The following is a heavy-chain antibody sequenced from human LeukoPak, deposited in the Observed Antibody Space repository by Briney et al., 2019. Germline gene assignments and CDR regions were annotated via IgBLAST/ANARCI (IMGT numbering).Heavy chain of an antibody. J-gene: IGHJ6*03. Sequence: SETLSLTCTASGGSISSSSYYWGWIRQPPGKGLEWIGSIYYSGSTYYNPSLKSRVTISVDTSKNQFSLKLSSVTAADTAVYYCARAYYDILTGYYKGYYYMDVWGKGTTVTVSS. CDR3: ARAYYDILTGYYKGYYYMDV. CDR1: GGSISSSSYY. CDR2: IYYSGST. D-gene: IGHD3-9*01. V-gene: IGHV4-39*07.